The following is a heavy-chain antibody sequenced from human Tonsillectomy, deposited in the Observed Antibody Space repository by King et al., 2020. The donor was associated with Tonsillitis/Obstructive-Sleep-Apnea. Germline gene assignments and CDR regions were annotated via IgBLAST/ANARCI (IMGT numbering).Heavy chain of an antibody. V-gene: IGHV3-53*01. CDR3: ARGAAAWYYMDV. Sequence: VQLVESGGGLIQPGGSLRLSCAVSGFIVSRNYMSWVRQAPGKGLEWVSVIYSNGNTYYADSVKGRVTISRDQSKNTLYLQMNSLRAEDTAVYYCARGAAAWYYMDVWGKGTTVTVSS. CDR2: IYSNGNT. J-gene: IGHJ6*03. D-gene: IGHD6-13*01. CDR1: GFIVSRNY.